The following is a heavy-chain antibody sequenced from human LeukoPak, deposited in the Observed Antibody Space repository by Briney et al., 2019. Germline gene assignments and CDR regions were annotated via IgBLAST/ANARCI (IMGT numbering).Heavy chain of an antibody. CDR1: GGSFSGYY. CDR3: AGVTAILDWFDP. Sequence: PSETLSLTCAAYGGSFSGYYWSWIRQPPGKGLEWIGYTYYSGSTNYNPSLKSRVTISVDTSKNQFSLKLSSVTAADTAVYYCAGVTAILDWFDPWGQGTLVTVSS. J-gene: IGHJ5*02. CDR2: TYYSGST. D-gene: IGHD2-21*02. V-gene: IGHV4-59*01.